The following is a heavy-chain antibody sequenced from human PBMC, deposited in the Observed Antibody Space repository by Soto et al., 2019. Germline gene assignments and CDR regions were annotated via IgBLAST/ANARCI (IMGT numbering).Heavy chain of an antibody. V-gene: IGHV1-8*01. CDR2: MNPNSGNT. J-gene: IGHJ4*02. Sequence: QVQLVQSGAEVKKPGASVKVSCKASGYTFTSYDINWVRQATGQGLEWMGWMNPNSGNTGYAQKCQGRVTMTRNTSISTAYMELSSLRSEDTAVYYWARPRRRARAYGIDYWGQGTLVTVSS. D-gene: IGHD4-17*01. CDR3: ARPRRRARAYGIDY. CDR1: GYTFTSYD.